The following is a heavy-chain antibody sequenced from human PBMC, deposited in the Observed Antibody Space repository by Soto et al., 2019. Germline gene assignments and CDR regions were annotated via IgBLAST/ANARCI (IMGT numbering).Heavy chain of an antibody. J-gene: IGHJ4*02. CDR2: ISSSSSDYT. V-gene: IGHV3-21*01. D-gene: IGHD4-17*01. CDR1: GFSFIDYT. CDR3: SRFDYGDYFFDY. Sequence: PWGSLRLSCAASGFSFIDYTINFFRHSPLKWLEWVSAISSSSSDYTFYADSVRGRFTISRDNAKKSLYLQMNSLRAEDTAVYYCSRFDYGDYFFDYWGQGTLVTVSS.